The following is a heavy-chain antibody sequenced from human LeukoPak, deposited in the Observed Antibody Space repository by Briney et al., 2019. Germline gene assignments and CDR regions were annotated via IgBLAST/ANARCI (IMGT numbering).Heavy chain of an antibody. J-gene: IGHJ4*02. CDR2: INHSGST. CDR1: GGSFSGYY. CDR3: ATPGNRYYGSGSYYRY. V-gene: IGHV4-34*01. D-gene: IGHD3-10*01. Sequence: SSETLSLTCAVYGGSFSGYYWSWIRQPPGKGLEWIGEINHSGSTNYNPSLKSRVTISVDTSKNQFSLKLSSVTAADTAVYYCATPGNRYYGSGSYYRYWGQGTLVTVSS.